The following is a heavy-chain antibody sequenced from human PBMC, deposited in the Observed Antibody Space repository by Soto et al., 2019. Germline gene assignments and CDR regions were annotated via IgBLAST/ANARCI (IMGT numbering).Heavy chain of an antibody. D-gene: IGHD2-2*01. CDR3: AREDSIIIPAVPDF. V-gene: IGHV3-21*01. Sequence: GGSLRLSCTVSGFAFNNYGINWVRQAPGKGLEWVSSISKSDYTYYSDSVTGRFTISRDNAKNSVSLQMNTLRVEDTAVYYCAREDSIIIPAVPDFWGQGTLVTVSS. J-gene: IGHJ4*02. CDR2: ISKSDYT. CDR1: GFAFNNYG.